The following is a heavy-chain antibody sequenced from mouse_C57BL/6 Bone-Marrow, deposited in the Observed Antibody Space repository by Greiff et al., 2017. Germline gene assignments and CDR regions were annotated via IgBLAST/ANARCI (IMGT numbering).Heavy chain of an antibody. CDR3: ARGDGYYVYYAMDY. CDR1: GYTFTRYW. D-gene: IGHD2-3*01. Sequence: QVQLQQPGAELVKPGASVKMSCKASGYTFTRYWITWVKQRPGQGLEWIGDLYPGSGSTNYNEKFKSQATMTVATSSSTAYMQLSSLTSEDSAVYYCARGDGYYVYYAMDYWGQGTSVTVSS. CDR2: LYPGSGST. J-gene: IGHJ4*01. V-gene: IGHV1-55*01.